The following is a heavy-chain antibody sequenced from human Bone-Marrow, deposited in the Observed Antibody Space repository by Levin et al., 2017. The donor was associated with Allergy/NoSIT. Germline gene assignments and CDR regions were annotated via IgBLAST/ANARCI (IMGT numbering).Heavy chain of an antibody. CDR3: ARPYDVAAAAPGTLEQGYFDR. J-gene: IGHJ2*01. CDR1: GYSFTSYW. D-gene: IGHD6-13*01. V-gene: IGHV5-51*01. Sequence: GESLKISCKGSGYSFTSYWIGWVRQMPGKGLEWMGIIYPGDSDTRYSPSFQGQVTISADKSISTAYLQWSSLKASDTAMYYCARPYDVAAAAPGTLEQGYFDRWGRGTLVTVSS. CDR2: IYPGDSDT.